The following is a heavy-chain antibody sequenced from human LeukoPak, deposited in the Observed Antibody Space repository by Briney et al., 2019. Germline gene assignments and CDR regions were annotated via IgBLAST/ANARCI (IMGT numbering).Heavy chain of an antibody. V-gene: IGHV3-30*02. CDR1: GFTFSSYG. CDR2: IRYDGSNK. CDR3: ARAMVRGVIVSHKGMDV. Sequence: GGSLRLSCAASGFTFSSYGMHWVRQAPGKGLEWVAFIRYDGSNKYYADSVKGRFTISRDNAKNSLYLQMNSLRAEDTAVYYCARAMVRGVIVSHKGMDVWGQGTTVTVSS. J-gene: IGHJ6*02. D-gene: IGHD3-10*01.